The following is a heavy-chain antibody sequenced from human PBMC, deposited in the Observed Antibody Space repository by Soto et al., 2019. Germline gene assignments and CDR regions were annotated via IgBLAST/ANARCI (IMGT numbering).Heavy chain of an antibody. CDR2: INAGNGNT. CDR3: AREPTKDYYYDGWFDP. Sequence: ASVKVSCKASGYTFTSYAMHWVRQAPGQRLEWMGWINAGNGNTKYSQKFQGRVTITRDTSASTAYMELCSLRSEDTAVYYCAREPTKDYYYDGWFDPWGQGTLVTAPQ. V-gene: IGHV1-3*01. J-gene: IGHJ5*02. D-gene: IGHD3-22*01. CDR1: GYTFTSYA.